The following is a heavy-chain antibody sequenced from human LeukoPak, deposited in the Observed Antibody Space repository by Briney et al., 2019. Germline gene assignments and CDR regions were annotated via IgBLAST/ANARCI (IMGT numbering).Heavy chain of an antibody. CDR1: GFTFSSYS. J-gene: IGHJ3*02. CDR2: ISSSSSYI. D-gene: IGHD1-1*01. CDR3: ARVGINDAFDI. Sequence: GRSLRLSCAASGFTFSSYSMNWVRQAPGKGLEWVSSISSSSSYIYYADSVKGRFTISRDNAKNSLYLQMNSLRAEDTAVYYCARVGINDAFDIWGQGTMVTVSS. V-gene: IGHV3-21*01.